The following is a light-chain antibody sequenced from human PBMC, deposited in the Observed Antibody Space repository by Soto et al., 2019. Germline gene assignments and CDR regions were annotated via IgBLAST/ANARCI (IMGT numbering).Light chain of an antibody. V-gene: IGLV2-14*01. Sequence: QSALTQPASVSGSPGQSITISCTGTRSDVGGYNYVSWYQQHPGKAPKLMIYDVNNRPSGVSYRFSGSKSGNTASLTISGLQAEDEADYSCSSYTSSSSVVFGGGTKLTVL. CDR1: RSDVGGYNY. CDR3: SSYTSSSSVV. J-gene: IGLJ2*01. CDR2: DVN.